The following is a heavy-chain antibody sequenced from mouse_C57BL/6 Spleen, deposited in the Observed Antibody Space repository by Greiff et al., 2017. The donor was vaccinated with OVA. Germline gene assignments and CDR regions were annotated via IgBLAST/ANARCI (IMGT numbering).Heavy chain of an antibody. CDR1: GYTFTSYW. CDR3: ARGTNYDYVGFDY. CDR2: IDPSSGGT. D-gene: IGHD2-4*01. J-gene: IGHJ2*01. Sequence: VQLQQSGAELVKPGASVKLSCKASGYTFTSYWIPWVKQRPGRGLEWIGRIDPSSGGTKYNEKFKSKATLTVDKPSSTAYMQLSSLTSEDSAVYYCARGTNYDYVGFDYRGKGTTVTVSS. V-gene: IGHV1-72*01.